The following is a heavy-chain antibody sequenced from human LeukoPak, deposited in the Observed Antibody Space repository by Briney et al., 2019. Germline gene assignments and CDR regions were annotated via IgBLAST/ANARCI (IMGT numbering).Heavy chain of an antibody. CDR1: GYTFTNYD. V-gene: IGHV1-8*01. D-gene: IGHD3-10*01. CDR2: MNPNSGNT. Sequence: ASVKVSCKASGYTFTNYDINWVRQATGQGLGWMGWMNPNSGNTGYAQKFQDRVTMTRNTSISTAYMELTRLISEDTAVYYCARGDSGYFFYYGLDVWGQGTTVTVSS. CDR3: ARGDSGYFFYYGLDV. J-gene: IGHJ6*02.